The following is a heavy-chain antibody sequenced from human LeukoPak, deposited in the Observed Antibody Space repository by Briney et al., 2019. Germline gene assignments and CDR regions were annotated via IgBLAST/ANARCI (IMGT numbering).Heavy chain of an antibody. CDR3: ARLLTPGYFDL. CDR1: GYTFTGYY. J-gene: IGHJ2*01. CDR2: TNPNSGGT. Sequence: GSVKVSCKASGYTFTGYYMHWVRQAPGQGLEWMGWTNPNSGGTDYAQKFQGWVTMTRDTSISTAYMELSRLRSDDTAVYYCARLLTPGYFDLWGRGTLVTVSS. V-gene: IGHV1-2*04.